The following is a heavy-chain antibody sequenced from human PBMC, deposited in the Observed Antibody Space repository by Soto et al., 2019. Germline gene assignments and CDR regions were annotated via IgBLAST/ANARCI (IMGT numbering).Heavy chain of an antibody. CDR2: IYNSGNT. Sequence: QVQLQESGPRLVKPSQTLSLTCTVSGGSISDGAYYWSWIRQPPGKGLEWIGHIYNSGNTYNIPSLGSRLTISLDTSKSQFSLNLISVTAADTAVYYCASGLSGDKVDQWGQGTLVTVSS. CDR1: GGSISDGAYY. D-gene: IGHD2-21*01. J-gene: IGHJ4*02. V-gene: IGHV4-30-4*01. CDR3: ASGLSGDKVDQ.